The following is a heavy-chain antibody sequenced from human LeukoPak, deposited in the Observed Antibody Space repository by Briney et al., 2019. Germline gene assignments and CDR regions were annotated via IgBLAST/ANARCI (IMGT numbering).Heavy chain of an antibody. D-gene: IGHD3-10*01. V-gene: IGHV4-30-4*01. CDR3: ARDGSGSYYVGIDY. J-gene: IGHJ4*02. Sequence: SETLSLTCTVSGGSISSGDYYWSWIRQPPGKGLEWIGYIYYSGSTNYNPSLKSRVTISVDTSKNQFSLKLSSVTATDTAVYYCARDGSGSYYVGIDYWGQGTLVTVSS. CDR1: GGSISSGDYY. CDR2: IYYSGST.